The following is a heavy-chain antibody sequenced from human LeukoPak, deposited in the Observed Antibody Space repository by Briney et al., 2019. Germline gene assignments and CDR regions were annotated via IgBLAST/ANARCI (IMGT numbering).Heavy chain of an antibody. CDR3: ASAAGAAGTEGVDY. CDR1: GYTFTSYG. J-gene: IGHJ4*02. V-gene: IGHV1-2*02. D-gene: IGHD6-13*01. CDR2: INPNSGGT. Sequence: GASVKVSCKASGYTFTSYGISWVRQAPGQGLEWMGWINPNSGGTNYAQKFQGRVTMTRDTSISTAYMELSRLRSDDTAVYYCASAAGAAGTEGVDYWGQGTLVTVSS.